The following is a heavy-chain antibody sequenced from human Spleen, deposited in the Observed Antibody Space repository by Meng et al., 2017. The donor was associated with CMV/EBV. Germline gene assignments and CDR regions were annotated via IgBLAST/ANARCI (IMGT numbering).Heavy chain of an antibody. V-gene: IGHV2-5*02. CDR2: IYWDDDK. CDR3: AHGRFASGSYVFDY. CDR1: GFPLRTSGVG. Sequence: GFPLRTSGVGVGWLRPPPGKALEWLGLIYWDDDKRYSTSLKNRVTITKDKSKNEVDLRVTNMDPVDTGTFYCAHGRFASGSYVFDYWGRGTLVTVSS. J-gene: IGHJ4*02. D-gene: IGHD3-10*01.